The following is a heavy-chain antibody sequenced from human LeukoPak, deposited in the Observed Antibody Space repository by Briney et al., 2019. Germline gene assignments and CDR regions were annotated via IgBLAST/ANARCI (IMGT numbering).Heavy chain of an antibody. CDR3: TRGPTLIGVAGTWPLDY. J-gene: IGHJ4*02. CDR2: ISSGSSYI. D-gene: IGHD6-19*01. Sequence: GGSLRLSCEAFGSTFSSYSMNWVGQAPGKGLEWVSSISSGSSYIYYADSLKGRFTISRDNAKNSLYLQMNSLRAEDSAVYYCTRGPTLIGVAGTWPLDYWGQGTLVTVSS. CDR1: GSTFSSYS. V-gene: IGHV3-21*01.